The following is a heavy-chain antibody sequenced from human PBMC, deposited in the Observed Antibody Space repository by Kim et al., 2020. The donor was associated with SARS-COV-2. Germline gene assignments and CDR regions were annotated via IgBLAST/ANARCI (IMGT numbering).Heavy chain of an antibody. CDR3: ARGPHQSELERTFDY. CDR2: INHSGST. V-gene: IGHV4-34*01. D-gene: IGHD1-1*01. Sequence: SETLSLTCAVYGGSFSGYYWSWIRQPPGKGLEWIGEINHSGSTNYNPSLKSRVTISVDTSKNQFSLKLSSVTAADTAVYYCARGPHQSELERTFDYWGQGTLVTVSS. J-gene: IGHJ4*02. CDR1: GGSFSGYY.